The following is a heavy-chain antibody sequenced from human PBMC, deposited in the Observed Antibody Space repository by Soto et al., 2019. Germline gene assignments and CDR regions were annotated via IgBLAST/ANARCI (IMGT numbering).Heavy chain of an antibody. D-gene: IGHD4-17*01. J-gene: IGHJ4*02. CDR3: ARHKGGTVTTGYYFDY. CDR2: IYYSGST. CDR1: GGSISSSSYY. V-gene: IGHV4-39*01. Sequence: QLQLQESGPGLVKPSETLSLTCTVSGGSISSSSYYWGWIRQPPGKGLEWIGSIYYSGSTYYNPSLKSRVTISVDTSKNQFSLKLRSVTAADTAVYYCARHKGGTVTTGYYFDYWGQGTLVTVSS.